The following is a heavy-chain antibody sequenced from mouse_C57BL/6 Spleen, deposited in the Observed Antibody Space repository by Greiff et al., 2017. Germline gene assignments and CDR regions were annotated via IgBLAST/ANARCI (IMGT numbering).Heavy chain of an antibody. CDR1: GFTFSDYY. CDR2: ISNGGGST. Sequence: EVKVVESGGGLVQPGGSLKLSCAASGFTFSDYYMYWVRQTPEKRLEWVAYISNGGGSTYYPDTVKGRFTISRDNAKNTLYLQMSRLKSEDTAMYYCARSPLRGYWYFDVWGTGTTVTVSS. D-gene: IGHD1-1*01. J-gene: IGHJ1*03. CDR3: ARSPLRGYWYFDV. V-gene: IGHV5-12*01.